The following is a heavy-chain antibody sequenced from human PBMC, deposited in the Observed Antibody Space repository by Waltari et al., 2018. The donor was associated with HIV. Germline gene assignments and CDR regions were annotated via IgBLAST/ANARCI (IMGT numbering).Heavy chain of an antibody. V-gene: IGHV1-8*01. CDR2: MNPNSGNT. Sequence: QVQLVQSGAEVKKPGASVKVSCKASGYTFTSYDINWVRQATGQGLEWMGWMNPNSGNTGYAQEFQGRVTMTRNTSISTAYMELSSLRSEDTAVYYCARLGYCSSTSCYYYYYYGMDVWGQGTTVTVSS. CDR1: GYTFTSYD. D-gene: IGHD2-2*01. J-gene: IGHJ6*02. CDR3: ARLGYCSSTSCYYYYYYGMDV.